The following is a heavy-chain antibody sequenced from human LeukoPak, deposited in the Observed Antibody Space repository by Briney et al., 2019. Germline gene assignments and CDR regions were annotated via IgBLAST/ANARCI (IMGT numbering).Heavy chain of an antibody. V-gene: IGHV4-34*01. CDR2: INHSGST. CDR1: GGSFSGYY. D-gene: IGHD2-2*01. CDR3: ARSHIVVVPAARNYYYYGIDV. Sequence: PSETLSLTCAVYGGSFSGYYWSWIRQPPGKGLEWIGEINHSGSTNYNPSLHSRVTISVDTSNNQFSLKLSSVTAADTAVYYCARSHIVVVPAARNYYYYGIDVWGQGTTVTVSS. J-gene: IGHJ6*02.